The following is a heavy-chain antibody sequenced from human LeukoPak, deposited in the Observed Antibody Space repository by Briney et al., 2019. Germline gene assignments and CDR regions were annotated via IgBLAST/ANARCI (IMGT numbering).Heavy chain of an antibody. CDR1: GGSFSGYY. Sequence: SETLSLTCAVYGGSFSGYYWSWIRQPPGKGLGWIGEINHSGSTNYNPSLKSRVTISVDTSKNQFSLKLSSVTAADTAVYYCARVPYVAARQPAYYFDYWGQGTLVTVSS. CDR3: ARVPYVAARQPAYYFDY. V-gene: IGHV4-34*01. J-gene: IGHJ4*02. D-gene: IGHD6-6*01. CDR2: INHSGST.